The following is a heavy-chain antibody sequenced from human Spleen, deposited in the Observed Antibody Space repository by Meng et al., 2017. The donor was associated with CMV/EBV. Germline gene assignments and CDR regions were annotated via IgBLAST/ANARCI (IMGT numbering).Heavy chain of an antibody. V-gene: IGHV4-39*07. CDR1: GGSISSNDYS. CDR3: ASPRFLEWSLLDF. J-gene: IGHJ4*02. D-gene: IGHD3-3*01. Sequence: SETLSLTCTVSGGSISSNDYSWDWIRQPPGKGLEWIGTFHHSGSTYYNASLKTRVTISIDTSKNQFSLRLHSVTAADTALYYCASPRFLEWSLLDFWGQGALVTVSS. CDR2: FHHSGST.